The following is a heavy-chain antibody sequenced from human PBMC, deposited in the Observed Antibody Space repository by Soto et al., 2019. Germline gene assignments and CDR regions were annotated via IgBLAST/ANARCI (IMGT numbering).Heavy chain of an antibody. Sequence: QVQLVQSGAEVKKPGASVKVSCKASGYTFTSYGISWVRQAPGQGPERMGWISAYNGNTNYAQKLQGRVTMTTDTSTSTAYMELRSLRSDDTAVYYCAREMYYYGSGSYDAFDIWGQGTMVTVSS. CDR2: ISAYNGNT. CDR1: GYTFTSYG. D-gene: IGHD3-10*01. CDR3: AREMYYYGSGSYDAFDI. J-gene: IGHJ3*02. V-gene: IGHV1-18*01.